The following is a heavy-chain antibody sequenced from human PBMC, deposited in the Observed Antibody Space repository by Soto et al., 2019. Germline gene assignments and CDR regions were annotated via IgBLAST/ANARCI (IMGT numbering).Heavy chain of an antibody. D-gene: IGHD3-3*01. CDR3: AKWSYLDY. CDR2: ISGSDGKT. CDR1: GFSFASFA. J-gene: IGHJ4*02. Sequence: DVRLAESGGGLVLPGGSLRLSCTTSGFSFASFAMTWVRKAPGKGLEWVATISGSDGKTYYADSVKGRFSISSDTSRNTLYLQMNSLRADDTAIYYCAKWSYLDYWGQGTRGTVSS. V-gene: IGHV3-23*04.